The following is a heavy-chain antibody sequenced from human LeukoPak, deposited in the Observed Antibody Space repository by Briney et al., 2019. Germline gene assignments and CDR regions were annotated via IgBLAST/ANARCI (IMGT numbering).Heavy chain of an antibody. Sequence: PGRSLRLSWAPAGFTFSSYWMSWVRQAPGGGLGWVANIKQVESQKSYVDSVKGRFTISRDNAKNSLYLQMNSLRAEDTAVYYCAKGAKLPSITMIRGVRVNSYMDVWGKGTTVTISS. CDR3: AKGAKLPSITMIRGVRVNSYMDV. D-gene: IGHD3-10*01. J-gene: IGHJ6*03. CDR2: IKQVESQK. CDR1: GFTFSSYW. V-gene: IGHV3-7*01.